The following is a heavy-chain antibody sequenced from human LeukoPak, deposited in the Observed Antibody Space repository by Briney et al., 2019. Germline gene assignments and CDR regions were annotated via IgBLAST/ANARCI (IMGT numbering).Heavy chain of an antibody. Sequence: ASVKVSCKASGYTFTGYYMHWVRQAPGQGLEWMGRINPNSGGTNYAQKFQGRVTMTRDTSISTAYMELSRLRSDDTAVYYCARPHTVLYNWFDPWGQGPLVTVSS. J-gene: IGHJ5*02. CDR3: ARPHTVLYNWFDP. V-gene: IGHV1-2*06. CDR1: GYTFTGYY. CDR2: INPNSGGT. D-gene: IGHD4-11*01.